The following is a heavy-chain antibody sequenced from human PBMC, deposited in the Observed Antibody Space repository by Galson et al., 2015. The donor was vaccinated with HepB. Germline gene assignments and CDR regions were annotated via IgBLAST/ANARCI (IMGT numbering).Heavy chain of an antibody. Sequence: SLRLSCAASGFTFSSYAMHWVRQAPGKGLEWVAVISYDGSNKYYADSVKGRFTISRDNSKNTLYLQMNSLRAEDTAVYYCAREGGDSSGWYYFDYWGQGTLVTVSS. CDR3: AREGGDSSGWYYFDY. J-gene: IGHJ4*02. CDR2: ISYDGSNK. D-gene: IGHD6-19*01. CDR1: GFTFSSYA. V-gene: IGHV3-30-3*01.